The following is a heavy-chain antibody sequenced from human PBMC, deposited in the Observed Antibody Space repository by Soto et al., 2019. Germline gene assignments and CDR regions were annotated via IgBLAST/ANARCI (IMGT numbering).Heavy chain of an antibody. Sequence: ASVKVSCKASGYTFTSYDINWVRQATGQGLEWMGWMNPNSGNTGYAQKFQGRVTMTRNTSISTAYMELSSLRSEDTAVYYCARSTIEPRLFMYPFDSWGQGTLVTVSS. J-gene: IGHJ4*02. CDR3: ARSTIEPRLFMYPFDS. CDR1: GYTFTSYD. CDR2: MNPNSGNT. D-gene: IGHD6-6*01. V-gene: IGHV1-8*01.